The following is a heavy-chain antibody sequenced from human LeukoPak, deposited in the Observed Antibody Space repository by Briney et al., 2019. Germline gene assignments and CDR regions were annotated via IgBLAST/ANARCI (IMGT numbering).Heavy chain of an antibody. V-gene: IGHV4-59*01. D-gene: IGHD3-10*01. CDR2: IYYSGST. Sequence: SETLSLTCTVSGGSISSYYWSWIRQPPGKGLEWIGYIYYSGSTNYNPSLKSGVTISVDTSKNQFSLKLSSVTAADTAVYYCARGVYGSGSYSRFDPWGQGTLVTVSS. CDR1: GGSISSYY. J-gene: IGHJ5*02. CDR3: ARGVYGSGSYSRFDP.